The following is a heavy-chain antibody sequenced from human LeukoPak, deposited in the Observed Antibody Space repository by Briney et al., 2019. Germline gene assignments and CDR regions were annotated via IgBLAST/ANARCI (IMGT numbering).Heavy chain of an antibody. D-gene: IGHD3-16*01. J-gene: IGHJ5*02. Sequence: GGSPRLSCAASGFTFSDSAIHWVRQASSKELEWVGRIRGKGFSDPPAYAASGKDRFTISRDDSESTAYLQMNSLKAEDTAVYYCTVPQSGGNWFDPWGPGTQVTVSS. CDR2: IRGKGFSDPP. CDR1: GFTFSDSA. V-gene: IGHV3-73*01. CDR3: TVPQSGGNWFDP.